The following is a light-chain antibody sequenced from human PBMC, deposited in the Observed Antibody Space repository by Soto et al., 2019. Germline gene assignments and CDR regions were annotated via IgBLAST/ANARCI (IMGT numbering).Light chain of an antibody. Sequence: EIVLTQSPATLSLSPGERATLSCRASQSVSSYLAWFQQKPGQAPRLLIYDASNRATGIPARFSGSGSGTDFTLTISSLVPEDFVVYYCQQRSNWPWTFGQGTRVEI. J-gene: IGKJ1*01. CDR1: QSVSSY. CDR3: QQRSNWPWT. V-gene: IGKV3-11*01. CDR2: DAS.